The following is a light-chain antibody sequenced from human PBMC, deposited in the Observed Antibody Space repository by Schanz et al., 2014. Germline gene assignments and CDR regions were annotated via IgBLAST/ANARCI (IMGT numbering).Light chain of an antibody. CDR3: SSYTSSSTPLVV. CDR2: EVT. V-gene: IGLV2-8*01. CDR1: SSDVGGYNY. Sequence: QSALTQPPSASGSLGQSVTISCTGTSSDVGGYNYVSWYQQHPGKAPKLMIYEVTKRPSGVPDRFSGSKSGNTASLTVSWLQAEDEAVYYCSSYTSSSTPLVVFGGGTKLPS. J-gene: IGLJ2*01.